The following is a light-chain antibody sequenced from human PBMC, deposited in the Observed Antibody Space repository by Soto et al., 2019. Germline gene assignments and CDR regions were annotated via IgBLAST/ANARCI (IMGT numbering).Light chain of an antibody. Sequence: EKVMTQSPATLSVSPGERATLSCRASQSVNSNLAWYQQKPGQAPRLLIYGASTRATDIPASFSGSGSGTEFTLTISSLQSEDFAVYYCQQYNNWPLTFGGGTKVEIK. V-gene: IGKV3-15*01. CDR2: GAS. CDR3: QQYNNWPLT. J-gene: IGKJ4*01. CDR1: QSVNSN.